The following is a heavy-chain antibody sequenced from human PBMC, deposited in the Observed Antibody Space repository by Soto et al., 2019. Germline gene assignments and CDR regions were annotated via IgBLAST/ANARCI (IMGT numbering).Heavy chain of an antibody. CDR2: ISSSSSYI. J-gene: IGHJ6*03. V-gene: IGHV3-21*01. Sequence: GGSLRLSCAASGFTFSSYSMNWVRQAPGKGLEWVSSISSSSSYIYYADSVKGRFTISRDNAKNSLYLQMNSLRAEDTAVYYCARCGLDYYYMDVWGKGTTVTVSS. CDR3: ARCGLDYYYMDV. CDR1: GFTFSSYS.